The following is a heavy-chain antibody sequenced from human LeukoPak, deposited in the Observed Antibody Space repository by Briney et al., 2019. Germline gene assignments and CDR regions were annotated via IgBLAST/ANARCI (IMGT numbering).Heavy chain of an antibody. CDR1: GGTFSSYA. CDR3: ARDQLFPVLGFLEWYPLDY. V-gene: IGHV1-69*13. J-gene: IGHJ4*02. CDR2: IIPIFGTA. Sequence: SVKVSCKASGGTFSSYAISWVRQAPGQGLEWMGGIIPIFGTANYAQKFQGRVTITADESTSTAYMELRSLRSDDTAVYYCARDQLFPVLGFLEWYPLDYWGQGTLVTVSS. D-gene: IGHD3-3*01.